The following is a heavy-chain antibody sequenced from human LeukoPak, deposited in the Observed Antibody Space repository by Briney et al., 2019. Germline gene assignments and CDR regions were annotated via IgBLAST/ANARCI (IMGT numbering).Heavy chain of an antibody. Sequence: GGSLRLSCAASGFTFSSYSMNWVRQAPGKGLEWVSSISSSSSYIYYADSVKGRFTISRDNAKSSLYLQMNSLRAEDTAVYYCARGSPLYSGSYRDAFDIWGQGTMVTVSS. V-gene: IGHV3-21*01. J-gene: IGHJ3*02. CDR1: GFTFSSYS. D-gene: IGHD1-26*01. CDR3: ARGSPLYSGSYRDAFDI. CDR2: ISSSSSYI.